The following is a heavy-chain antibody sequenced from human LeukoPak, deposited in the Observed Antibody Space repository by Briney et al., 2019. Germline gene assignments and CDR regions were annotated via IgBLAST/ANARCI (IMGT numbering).Heavy chain of an antibody. CDR1: GYTFTSYY. Sequence: ASVKVSCKASGYTFTSYYMHWVRQAPGQGLEWIGIINPSGGSTSYAQKFQGRVTMTRDTSTSTVYMELSSLRSEDTAVYYCARDRIGGSSGYYCRPLDYWGQGTLVTVSS. V-gene: IGHV1-46*03. CDR3: ARDRIGGSSGYYCRPLDY. J-gene: IGHJ4*02. D-gene: IGHD3-22*01. CDR2: INPSGGST.